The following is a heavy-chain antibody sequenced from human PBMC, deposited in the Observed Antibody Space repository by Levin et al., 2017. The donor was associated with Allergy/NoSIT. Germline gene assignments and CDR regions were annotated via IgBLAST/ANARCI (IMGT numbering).Heavy chain of an antibody. CDR1: GFTFSKAW. V-gene: IGHV3-15*01. CDR3: ATVGGNSGALDY. Sequence: GESLKISCAASGFTFSKAWMSWIRRAPGKGLEWVGRIKRKTDGGTTDYAAPVKGRFTISRDDSKNTLYLQMNSLKTEDTAVYYCATVGGNSGALDYWGQGTLVTVSS. D-gene: IGHD4-23*01. CDR2: IKRKTDGGTT. J-gene: IGHJ4*02.